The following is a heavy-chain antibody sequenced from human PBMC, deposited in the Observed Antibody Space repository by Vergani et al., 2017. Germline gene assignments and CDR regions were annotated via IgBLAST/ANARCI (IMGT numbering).Heavy chain of an antibody. J-gene: IGHJ6*02. D-gene: IGHD6-19*01. CDR3: SKEGKQTDEQWPLIGDGMDV. CDR2: ISWNSGSI. CDR1: GFTFDDYA. Sequence: EVQLVESGGGLVQPGRSLRLSCAASGFTFDDYAMHWVRQAPGKGLEWVSGISWNSGSIGYVDSVKGRFTISRDNAKNSLYLQMNSLRAEDTALYYCSKEGKQTDEQWPLIGDGMDVWGQGTTVTVSS. V-gene: IGHV3-9*01.